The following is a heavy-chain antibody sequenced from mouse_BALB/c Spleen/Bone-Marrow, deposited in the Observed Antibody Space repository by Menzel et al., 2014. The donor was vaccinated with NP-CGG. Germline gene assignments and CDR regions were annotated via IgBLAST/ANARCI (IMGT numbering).Heavy chain of an antibody. CDR3: ARDDYAY. Sequence: QVQLQQSGPELVKPGASVRISSKASGYTFTSYYIHWVKQRPGQGLEWIGWIFPGNVNTKYSENFKGKATLTADISSSTAYMQLSSLTSEDSAVYFCARDDYAYWGQGTLVTVSA. V-gene: IGHV1S56*01. D-gene: IGHD2-4*01. CDR2: IFPGNVNT. J-gene: IGHJ3*01. CDR1: GYTFTSYY.